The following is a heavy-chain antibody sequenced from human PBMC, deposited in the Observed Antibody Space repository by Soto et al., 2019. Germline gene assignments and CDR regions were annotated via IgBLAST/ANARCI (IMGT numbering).Heavy chain of an antibody. Sequence: QVQLVQSGAEVKKPGSSVKVSCKASGGNFTSYAISWVRQAPGQGLEFMGGIVPLFGTTNYAHKFRGRVTGTADESTSTVYMEMSSLRSEDTAVYYCAKASGRSWYNWFDPWGQGTLVTVST. CDR1: GGNFTSYA. J-gene: IGHJ5*02. CDR2: IVPLFGTT. CDR3: AKASGRSWYNWFDP. V-gene: IGHV1-69*01. D-gene: IGHD6-13*01.